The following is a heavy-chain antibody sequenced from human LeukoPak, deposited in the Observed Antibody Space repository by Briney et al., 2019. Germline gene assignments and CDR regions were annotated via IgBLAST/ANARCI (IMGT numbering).Heavy chain of an antibody. CDR2: ISSSGSTI. J-gene: IGHJ6*03. D-gene: IGHD1-26*01. CDR1: GFTFSDYY. V-gene: IGHV3-11*04. CDR3: AKGRGWEASYYYYYMDV. Sequence: GGPLRLSCAASGFTFSDYYMSWIRQAPGKGLEWVSYISSSGSTIYYTDSVKGRFTISRDNSKNTLYLQMNSLRAEDTAVYYCAKGRGWEASYYYYYMDVWGKGTTVTISS.